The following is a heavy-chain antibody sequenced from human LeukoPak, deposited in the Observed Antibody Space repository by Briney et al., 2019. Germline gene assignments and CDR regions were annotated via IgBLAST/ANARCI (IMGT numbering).Heavy chain of an antibody. CDR3: ASPDYYGPGSYQFDP. CDR2: INPNSGGT. V-gene: IGHV1-2*02. Sequence: ASVKVSCKASEYTFTGYYMHWVRQAPGQGLEWIGWINPNSGGTKYAQKFQGRVTMTSDTSISTVYMELRRLTSDDTALYYCASPDYYGPGSYQFDPWGQGTLVTVSS. J-gene: IGHJ5*02. CDR1: EYTFTGYY. D-gene: IGHD3-10*01.